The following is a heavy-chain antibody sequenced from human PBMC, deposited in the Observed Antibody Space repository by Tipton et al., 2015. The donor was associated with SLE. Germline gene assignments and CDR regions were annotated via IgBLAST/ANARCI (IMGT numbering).Heavy chain of an antibody. Sequence: SLRFSCVASGFTFSTYAMHWVRQAPGKGLEWVAVISYDGSNKYYAASVKGRFTISRDNSQNTLYLQMNSLRAEDTAVYYCARVIAAPPYGLDVWGQGTTVTVSS. D-gene: IGHD6-13*01. V-gene: IGHV3-30*04. J-gene: IGHJ6*02. CDR1: GFTFSTYA. CDR2: ISYDGSNK. CDR3: ARVIAAPPYGLDV.